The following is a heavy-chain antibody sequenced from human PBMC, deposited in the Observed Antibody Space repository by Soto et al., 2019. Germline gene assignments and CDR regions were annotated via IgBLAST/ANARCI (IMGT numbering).Heavy chain of an antibody. CDR2: IYYSGST. CDR3: ARDLVDTATHPQSFGMDV. Sequence: SETLSLTCTVSGGSISSGGYYWSWIRQHPGKGLEWIGYIYYSGSTYYNPSLKSRVTISVDTSKNQFSLKLSSVTAADTAVYYCARDLVDTATHPQSFGMDVWGQGTTVTVSS. J-gene: IGHJ6*02. D-gene: IGHD5-18*01. V-gene: IGHV4-31*03. CDR1: GGSISSGGYY.